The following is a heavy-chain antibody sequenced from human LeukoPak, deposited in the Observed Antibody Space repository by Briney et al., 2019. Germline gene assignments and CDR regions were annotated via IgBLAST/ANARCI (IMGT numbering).Heavy chain of an antibody. D-gene: IGHD1-26*01. CDR3: ARGGGSYYWGAFDI. CDR1: GGSVSSGSYY. J-gene: IGHJ3*02. CDR2: IYYSGST. Sequence: PSETLSLTCTVSGGSVSSGSYYWSWIRQPPGKGLEWIGYIYYSGSTNYNPSLKSRVTISVDTSKNQFSLKLSSVTAADTAEYYCARGGGSYYWGAFDIWGQGTMVTVSS. V-gene: IGHV4-61*01.